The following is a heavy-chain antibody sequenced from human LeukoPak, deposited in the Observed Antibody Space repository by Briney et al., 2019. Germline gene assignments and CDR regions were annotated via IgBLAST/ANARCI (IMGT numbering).Heavy chain of an antibody. D-gene: IGHD6-19*01. CDR3: ARAASSGLDY. CDR1: GDAISSYY. Sequence: SEILSLTCTVSGDAISSYYWNWIRQPAGKGLEWIGRVYNSGTTNYNPSLKNRVAMSVATSKNPFSLNLTSVTAADTAVYYCARAASSGLDYWGQGNLVTVSS. J-gene: IGHJ4*02. V-gene: IGHV4-4*07. CDR2: VYNSGTT.